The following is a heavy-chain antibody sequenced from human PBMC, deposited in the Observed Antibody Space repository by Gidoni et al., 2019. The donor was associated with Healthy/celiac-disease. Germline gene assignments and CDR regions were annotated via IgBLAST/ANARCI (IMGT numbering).Heavy chain of an antibody. D-gene: IGHD6-19*01. J-gene: IGHJ4*02. Sequence: QVQLVESGGGVVQPGRSLRPSCAASGFTFSSYAMHWVRQAPGKGLEWVAVISYDGSNKYYADSVKGRFTISRDNSKNTLYLQMNSLRAEDTAVYYCARAPKPSAHFDYWGQGTLVTVSS. CDR2: ISYDGSNK. CDR1: GFTFSSYA. CDR3: ARAPKPSAHFDY. V-gene: IGHV3-30*04.